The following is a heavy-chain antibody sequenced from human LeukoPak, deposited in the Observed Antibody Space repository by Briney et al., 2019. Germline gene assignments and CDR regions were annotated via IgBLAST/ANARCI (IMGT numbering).Heavy chain of an antibody. CDR2: IYSDGTT. V-gene: IGHV3-53*01. CDR3: ARDYPSFDY. Sequence: PGGSLRLSCAASGFTVSSNFMSWVRQAPGKGLEWVTVIYSDGTTYFADSVKGRFTISRDNSKNALYLRMNSLRVEDTAVYYCARDYPSFDYWGQGTLVTVSS. J-gene: IGHJ4*02. CDR1: GFTVSSNF.